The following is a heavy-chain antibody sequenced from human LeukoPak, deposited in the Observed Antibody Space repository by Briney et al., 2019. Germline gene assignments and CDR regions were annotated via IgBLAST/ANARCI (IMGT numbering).Heavy chain of an antibody. CDR3: ARGTAYSSSWYPYYYGMDV. V-gene: IGHV1-8*01. D-gene: IGHD6-13*01. CDR1: GHTFTSYD. CDR2: MNPDSGNT. J-gene: IGHJ6*02. Sequence: ASVKVSCKASGHTFTSYDINWVRQATGQGLEWMGWMNPDSGNTGYAQKFQGRVTMTRNPSISTAYMELSSLRSEDTAVYYCARGTAYSSSWYPYYYGMDVWGQGTTVTVSS.